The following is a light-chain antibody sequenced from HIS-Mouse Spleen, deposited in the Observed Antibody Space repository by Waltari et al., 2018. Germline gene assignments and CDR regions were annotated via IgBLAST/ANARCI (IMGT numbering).Light chain of an antibody. Sequence: SYELTQPPSVSVSPGPTARIPCSGDALLKKYAYLYQQKSGQAPVLVIYEDSKRPSGIPERFSGSSSGTMATLTISGAQVEDEADYYCYSTDSSGNHRVFGGGTKLTVL. CDR3: YSTDSSGNHRV. CDR2: EDS. V-gene: IGLV3-10*01. J-gene: IGLJ2*01. CDR1: ALLKKY.